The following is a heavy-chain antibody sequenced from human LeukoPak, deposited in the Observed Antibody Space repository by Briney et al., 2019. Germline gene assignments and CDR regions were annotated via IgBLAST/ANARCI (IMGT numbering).Heavy chain of an antibody. Sequence: GGSLRLSCAASGFTFSRHSINWVRQAPGKGLEWVSSISSSSYIYYADSVKGRFTISRDNAKNSLYLQMNSLRAEDAAVYYCARDSGNYLDAFDIWGQGTMVTVSS. CDR3: ARDSGNYLDAFDI. J-gene: IGHJ3*02. CDR2: ISSSSYI. CDR1: GFTFSRHS. D-gene: IGHD1-7*01. V-gene: IGHV3-21*01.